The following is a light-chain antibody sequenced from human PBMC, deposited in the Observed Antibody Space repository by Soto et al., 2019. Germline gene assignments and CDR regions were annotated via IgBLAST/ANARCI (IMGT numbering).Light chain of an antibody. CDR3: HQYGESHTS. J-gene: IGKJ3*01. CDR2: GAS. CDR1: QSVASNF. Sequence: EIVLTQSPGTLSLSPGESATLSCRASQSVASNFLAWYHHKPGQAPRLLIYGASSRATGIPDRFSGSGSGTDFTLTINRLEPEDFGMYYCHQYGESHTSFGPGTKVDIK. V-gene: IGKV3-20*01.